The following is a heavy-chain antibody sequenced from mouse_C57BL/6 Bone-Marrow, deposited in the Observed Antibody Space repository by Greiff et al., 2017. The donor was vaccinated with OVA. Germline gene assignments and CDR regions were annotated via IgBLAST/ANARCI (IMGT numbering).Heavy chain of an antibody. CDR3: TRDGYYAMDY. Sequence: EVQVVESGEGLVKPGGSLKLSCAASRFTFSSYAMSWVRQTPEKRLEWVAYISSGGDYIYYADTVKGRFTIARDNARNTLYLQMSSLKSEDTAMYDCTRDGYYAMDYWGQGTSVTVSS. D-gene: IGHD2-3*01. V-gene: IGHV5-9-1*02. J-gene: IGHJ4*01. CDR1: RFTFSSYA. CDR2: ISSGGDYI.